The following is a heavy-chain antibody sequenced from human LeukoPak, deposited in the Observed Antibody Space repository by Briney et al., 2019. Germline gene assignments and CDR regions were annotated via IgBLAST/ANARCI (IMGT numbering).Heavy chain of an antibody. D-gene: IGHD6-19*01. CDR2: INPSGGST. Sequence: GASVKVSCKASGYTFTSYYMHWVRQAPGQGLEWMGIINPSGGSTSYAQKFQGRVTMTRDTSTSTVYMELSSLRSEDTAVYYCARVLKGSLGGSGWGSYYYYGMDVWGQGTTVTVSS. CDR1: GYTFTSYY. J-gene: IGHJ6*02. V-gene: IGHV1-46*01. CDR3: ARVLKGSLGGSGWGSYYYYGMDV.